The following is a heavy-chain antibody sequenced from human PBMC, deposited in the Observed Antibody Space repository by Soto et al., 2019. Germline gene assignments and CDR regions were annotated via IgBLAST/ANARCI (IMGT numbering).Heavy chain of an antibody. J-gene: IGHJ4*02. CDR2: IYHSGST. CDR1: GGSISSGGYS. V-gene: IGHV4-30-2*01. Sequence: TLSLTCAVSGGSISSGGYSWSWIRQPPGKGLEWIGYIYHSGSTYYNPSLKSRITMSVEKSKNQFSVQLNYMTAADTAIYYCARGGDWKFDYWGQGSLVTVS. D-gene: IGHD2-21*02. CDR3: ARGGDWKFDY.